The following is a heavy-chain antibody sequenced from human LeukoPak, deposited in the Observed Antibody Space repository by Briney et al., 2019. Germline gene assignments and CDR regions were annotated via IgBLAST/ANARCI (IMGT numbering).Heavy chain of an antibody. J-gene: IGHJ5*02. CDR2: IKQDGSEK. CDR1: GFTFISYW. D-gene: IGHD6-19*01. Sequence: PGGSLRLSCAASGFTFISYWMSWVRQAPGKGLEWVANIKQDGSEKYYVDSVKGRFTISRDNAKNSLYLQMNSLRAEDTALYYCAREGGSGWYSGWFDPWGQGTLVTVSS. CDR3: AREGGSGWYSGWFDP. V-gene: IGHV3-7*01.